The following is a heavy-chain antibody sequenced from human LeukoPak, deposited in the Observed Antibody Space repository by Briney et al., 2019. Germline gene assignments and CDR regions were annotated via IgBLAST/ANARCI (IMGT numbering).Heavy chain of an antibody. CDR1: GGTFSSYA. CDR2: IISIFGTA. V-gene: IGHV1-69*01. Sequence: ASVKVSCKASGGTFSSYAISWVRQAPGQGLEWMGGIISIFGTANYAQKFQGRVTITADESTSTAYMELSSLRSEDTAVYYCAREGCSSTSCYGGYYGMDVWGKGTTVTVSS. D-gene: IGHD2-2*01. J-gene: IGHJ6*04. CDR3: AREGCSSTSCYGGYYGMDV.